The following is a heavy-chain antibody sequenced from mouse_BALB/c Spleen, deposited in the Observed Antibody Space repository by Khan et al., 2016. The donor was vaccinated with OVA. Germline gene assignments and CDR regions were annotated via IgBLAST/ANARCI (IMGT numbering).Heavy chain of an antibody. Sequence: VQLQQSGAELVRPGTSVKMSCKAAGYTFTNFWIGWVKQRPGHGLEWIGDIFPGGGYTNYHEKFKGKATLTADTSSSTAYMQLSSLTSEDSAIYYCARRGSARATCDYFDDWGQGTTLTVSS. CDR1: GYTFTNFW. CDR2: IFPGGGYT. D-gene: IGHD3-1*01. J-gene: IGHJ2*01. V-gene: IGHV1-63*02. CDR3: ARRGSARATCDYFDD.